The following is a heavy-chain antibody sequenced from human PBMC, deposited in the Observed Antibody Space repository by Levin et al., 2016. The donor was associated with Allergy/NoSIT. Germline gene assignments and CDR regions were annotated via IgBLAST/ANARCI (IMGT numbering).Heavy chain of an antibody. V-gene: IGHV3-74*01. J-gene: IGHJ4*02. CDR2: INRDGSDT. CDR3: ARIGKQVTTIDY. Sequence: WIRQPPGKGLVWVSRINRDGSDTTYADSVKGRFTISRDNAKNTLYLQMNSLRADDTAVYFCARIGKQVTTIDYWGQGTLVTVSS. D-gene: IGHD4-11*01.